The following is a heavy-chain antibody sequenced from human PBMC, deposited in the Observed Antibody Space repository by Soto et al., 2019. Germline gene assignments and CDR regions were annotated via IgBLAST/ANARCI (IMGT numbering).Heavy chain of an antibody. Sequence: GGYLRLSCAASGFTFSSYGMHWVRQAPGKGLEWVAVISYDGSNKYYADSVKGRFTISRDNSKNTLYLQMNSLRAEDTAVYYCANPFYYHSSGEEFDYWGQGTLVTVST. D-gene: IGHD3-22*01. J-gene: IGHJ4*02. CDR2: ISYDGSNK. V-gene: IGHV3-30*18. CDR3: ANPFYYHSSGEEFDY. CDR1: GFTFSSYG.